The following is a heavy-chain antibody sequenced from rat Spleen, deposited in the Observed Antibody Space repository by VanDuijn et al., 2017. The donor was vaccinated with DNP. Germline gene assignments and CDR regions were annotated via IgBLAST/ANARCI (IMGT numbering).Heavy chain of an antibody. CDR2: INKDSDTI. J-gene: IGHJ2*01. CDR1: GFNFNDYW. V-gene: IGHV4-2*01. Sequence: EVKLVESGGGLVQPGRSLKLSCAASGFNFNDYWMAWFRPAPGKGLEWIGEINKDSDTIKYNPSLKDKFTISRDNAQNTLYLQMIELGSEDTAIYYCAREKLGVDYWGQGVMVTVSS. D-gene: IGHD4-3*01. CDR3: AREKLGVDY.